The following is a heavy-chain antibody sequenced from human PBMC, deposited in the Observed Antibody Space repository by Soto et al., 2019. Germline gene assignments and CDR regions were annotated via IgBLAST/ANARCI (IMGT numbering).Heavy chain of an antibody. CDR1: GGTFNIYN. Sequence: QVQLVQSGAEVKKPGSSVKVSCKASGGTFNIYNINWVRQAPGQGLEWMGGILPIFGTTNYAQRCQGRLTIIADDDTSTAYKELSSLRSEDTAVYYCARDETGDSYYYYYGMDVWGQGTTVTVTS. J-gene: IGHJ6*02. CDR3: ARDETGDSYYYYYGMDV. D-gene: IGHD7-27*01. V-gene: IGHV1-69*01. CDR2: ILPIFGTT.